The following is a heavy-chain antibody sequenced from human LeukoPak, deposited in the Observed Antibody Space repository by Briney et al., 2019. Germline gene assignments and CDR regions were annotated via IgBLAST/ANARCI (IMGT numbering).Heavy chain of an antibody. CDR3: ASSGTYYDFWSGLGVEDY. V-gene: IGHV3-23*01. CDR1: GFTFTNYG. Sequence: GGSLRLSCAASGFTFTNYGMNWVRQAPGKGLEWVSAISGSGGSTYYADSVKGRFTISRDNSKNTLYLQMNSLRAEDTAVYYCASSGTYYDFWSGLGVEDYWGQGTLVTVSS. CDR2: ISGSGGST. D-gene: IGHD3-3*01. J-gene: IGHJ4*02.